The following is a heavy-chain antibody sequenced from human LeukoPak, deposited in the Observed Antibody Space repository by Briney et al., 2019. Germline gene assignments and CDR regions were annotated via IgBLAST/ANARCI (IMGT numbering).Heavy chain of an antibody. V-gene: IGHV3-53*01. CDR1: GFTVSSNY. Sequence: GGSLRLSCAASGFTVSSNYMSWVRQAPGKGLEWVSVIYSGGSTYYADSVKGRFTISRDNSKNTLCLQMNSLRAEDTAVYYCARPPVYVYIDVWGKGTTVTVSS. CDR3: ARPPVYVYIDV. D-gene: IGHD5/OR15-5a*01. CDR2: IYSGGST. J-gene: IGHJ6*03.